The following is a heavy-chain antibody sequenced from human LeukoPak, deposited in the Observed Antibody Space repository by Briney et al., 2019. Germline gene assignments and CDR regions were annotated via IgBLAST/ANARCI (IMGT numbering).Heavy chain of an antibody. Sequence: GASVKVSCKASGYTFTSYAIHWVRQAPGQRLEWMGWINAGTGNTKYSQRFQGRVTITRDTSARTAYMELSSLRSEDTAVYYCASQADSSWYYGVYWGQGTLVTVSS. CDR2: INAGTGNT. V-gene: IGHV1-3*01. J-gene: IGHJ4*02. CDR1: GYTFTSYA. D-gene: IGHD6-13*01. CDR3: ASQADSSWYYGVY.